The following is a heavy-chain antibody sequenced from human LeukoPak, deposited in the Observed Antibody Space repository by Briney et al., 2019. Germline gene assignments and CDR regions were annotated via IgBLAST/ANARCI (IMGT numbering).Heavy chain of an antibody. CDR3: TTEMATIAFDY. CDR1: GFTFGTYA. D-gene: IGHD5-12*01. V-gene: IGHV3-15*01. Sequence: GGSLRLSCAASGFTFGTYAMSWVRQAPGKGLEWVGRIKSKTDGGTTDYAAPVEGRFTISRDDSKNTLYLQMNSLKTEDTAVYYCTTEMATIAFDYWGQGTLVTVSS. J-gene: IGHJ4*02. CDR2: IKSKTDGGTT.